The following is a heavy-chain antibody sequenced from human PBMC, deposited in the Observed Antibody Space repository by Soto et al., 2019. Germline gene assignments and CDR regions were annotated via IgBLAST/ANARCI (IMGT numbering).Heavy chain of an antibody. CDR1: GYTFTSYA. Sequence: QVPLVQSGAEVKKPGASVKVSCKASGYTFTSYAMHWVRQAPGQRLEWMGWINAGNGNTKYSQKFQGRVTITRDTSASTAYMELSSLRSEDTAVYYCASDKLAYCGGDCYSVIGWFDPWGQGTLVTVSS. D-gene: IGHD2-21*02. V-gene: IGHV1-3*01. CDR2: INAGNGNT. J-gene: IGHJ5*02. CDR3: ASDKLAYCGGDCYSVIGWFDP.